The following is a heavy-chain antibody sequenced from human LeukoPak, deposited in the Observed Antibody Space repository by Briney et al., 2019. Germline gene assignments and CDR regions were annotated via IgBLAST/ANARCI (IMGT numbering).Heavy chain of an antibody. CDR2: IYYSGNT. CDR3: AKYDYYDSSGYFYAGD. D-gene: IGHD3-22*01. V-gene: IGHV4-31*03. Sequence: SETLSLTCTVSGGSVSSDGFYWTWIRQRPGEGLEWIGYIYYSGNTYYTPSLKSRVTISLDTSKNQFSLKLSFVTAADTAVYYCAKYDYYDSSGYFYAGDWGQGTLVTVSS. J-gene: IGHJ4*02. CDR1: GGSVSSDGFY.